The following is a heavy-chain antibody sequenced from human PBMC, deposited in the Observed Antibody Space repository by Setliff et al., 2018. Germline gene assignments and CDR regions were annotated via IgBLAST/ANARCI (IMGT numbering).Heavy chain of an antibody. V-gene: IGHV1-18*01. CDR3: AREGFYYDSSGSINHDAFDI. D-gene: IGHD3-22*01. CDR2: ISAYNGNT. Sequence: ASVKVSCKASGYTFTSYGISWVRQAPGQGLEWMGWISAYNGNTNYAQKLQGRVTRTTDTSTSTAYMELRSLRSDDTAVYYCAREGFYYDSSGSINHDAFDIWGQGTMVTFAS. J-gene: IGHJ3*02. CDR1: GYTFTSYG.